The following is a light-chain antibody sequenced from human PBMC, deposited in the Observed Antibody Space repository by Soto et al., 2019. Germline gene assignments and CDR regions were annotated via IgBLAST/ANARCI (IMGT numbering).Light chain of an antibody. CDR3: QQYGTSPWA. CDR2: AAS. J-gene: IGKJ1*01. CDR1: QSLGRNS. Sequence: EIVLTQFPGTLSLSPGERATLSGRASQSLGRNSVAWYQQKPGQAPRVIIYAASNRASGIPDRFSGSGSGSDFTLTISRLEPEDFAVYYCQQYGTSPWAFGQGTKVEIK. V-gene: IGKV3-20*01.